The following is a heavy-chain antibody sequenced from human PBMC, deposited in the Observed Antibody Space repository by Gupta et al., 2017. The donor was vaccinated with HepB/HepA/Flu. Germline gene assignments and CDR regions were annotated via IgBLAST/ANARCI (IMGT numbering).Heavy chain of an antibody. Sequence: EVPLLASGGGLVQPGGSLSLPCPASGFTFSSYGMRWVRQAPGKGLERVSYISGGTGSTYYADSVQGRFTISRDNSKNTLYLKMNSMGADYTAVCYCTKYSIYFGGADYWGQGTLVTVSS. D-gene: IGHD3-10*01. CDR1: GFTFSSYG. CDR2: ISGGTGST. V-gene: IGHV3-23*01. J-gene: IGHJ4*02. CDR3: TKYSIYFGGADY.